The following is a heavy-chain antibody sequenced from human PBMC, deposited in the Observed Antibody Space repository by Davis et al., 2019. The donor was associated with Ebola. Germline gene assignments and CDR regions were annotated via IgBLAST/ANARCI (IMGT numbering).Heavy chain of an antibody. J-gene: IGHJ4*02. CDR1: GFTFSSYS. Sequence: GESLKISCAASGFTFSSYSMNWVRQAPGKGLEWVSSISSSSSYIYYADSVKGRFTISRDNSKNTLYLQMNSLRAEDTAVYYCARDGIAARHDYWGQGTLVTVSS. D-gene: IGHD6-6*01. V-gene: IGHV3-21*01. CDR3: ARDGIAARHDY. CDR2: ISSSSSYI.